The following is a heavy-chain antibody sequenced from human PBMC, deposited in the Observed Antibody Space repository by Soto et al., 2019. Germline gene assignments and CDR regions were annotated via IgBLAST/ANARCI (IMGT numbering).Heavy chain of an antibody. V-gene: IGHV4-59*11. J-gene: IGHJ5*02. D-gene: IGHD3-10*01. CDR3: ARDPGSGSYYGWFDP. CDR2: IYYSGST. Sequence: SETLSLTCTVSGVSISSHYWTWVRQPPGKGLEWIGYIYYSGSTNYNPSLKSRVTISVDTSKNQFSLKLSSVTAADTAVYYCARDPGSGSYYGWFDPWGQGTLVTVSS. CDR1: GVSISSHY.